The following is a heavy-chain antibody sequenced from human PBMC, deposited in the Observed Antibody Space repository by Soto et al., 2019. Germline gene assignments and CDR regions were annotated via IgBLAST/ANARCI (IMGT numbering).Heavy chain of an antibody. Sequence: SETLSLTCTVSGGSISNSSYYWVWIRQPPGKGLEWVGSMSYSGSTYYNPSLKSRVAISVDTSKNQLSLQVSSVTAADTAVYYCSRRAPEGFDPWGQGTLVTVSS. CDR2: MSYSGST. CDR1: GGSISNSSYY. V-gene: IGHV4-39*01. CDR3: SRRAPEGFDP. J-gene: IGHJ5*02.